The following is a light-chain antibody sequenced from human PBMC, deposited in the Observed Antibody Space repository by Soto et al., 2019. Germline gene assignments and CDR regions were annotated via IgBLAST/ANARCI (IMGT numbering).Light chain of an antibody. CDR2: TAS. V-gene: IGKV1-12*01. CDR3: QQSYSIPIT. Sequence: DIQMTQSPSSVPASVGDRVTITCRASQDINKWLAWYQQKPGLAPNLVIYTASRLHGGGPSRFSGSASGTDFTLTISSLQPEDFATYHCQQSYSIPITFGQGTRREIK. CDR1: QDINKW. J-gene: IGKJ5*01.